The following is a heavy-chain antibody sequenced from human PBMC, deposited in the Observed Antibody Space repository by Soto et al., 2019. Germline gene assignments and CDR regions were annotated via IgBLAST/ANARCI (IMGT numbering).Heavy chain of an antibody. CDR1: GFTFDDYA. Sequence: EVQLVESGGGLVQPGRSLRLSCAASGFTFDDYAMHWVRQAPGKGLEWVSGISWNSGSIGYADSVKGRFTISRYNAKNSLYMQMNSMRAEDTALYYCATDERTFFYGEFDYWGQGTLVTVYS. V-gene: IGHV3-9*01. CDR3: ATDERTFFYGEFDY. D-gene: IGHD4-17*01. CDR2: ISWNSGSI. J-gene: IGHJ4*02.